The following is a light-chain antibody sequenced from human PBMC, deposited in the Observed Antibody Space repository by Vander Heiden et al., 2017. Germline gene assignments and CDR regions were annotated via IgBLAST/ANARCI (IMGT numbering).Light chain of an antibody. CDR2: DAS. J-gene: IGKJ3*01. V-gene: IGKV3-11*01. CDR3: QQRSYGHPGET. Sequence: EIVLTQSPATLSLSPGERATLSCRASQSVSSYLAWYQQKPGQAPRLLIYDASNRATGIKARFSGSGDGTDFTLTISSREPEDFAVYYCQQRSYGHPGETFGHGTKLXIK. CDR1: QSVSSY.